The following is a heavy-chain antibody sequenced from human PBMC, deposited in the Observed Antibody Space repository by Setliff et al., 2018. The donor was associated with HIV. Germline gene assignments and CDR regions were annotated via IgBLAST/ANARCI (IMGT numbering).Heavy chain of an antibody. V-gene: IGHV4-38-2*01. J-gene: IGHJ1*01. CDR1: AYSISSGYY. Sequence: SETLSLTCAVSAYSISSGYYWGWIRQPPGKGLEWIGSIYHSGSTYYNPSLMSRVNISVDTSKNQFSLKLRSVTAADTAVYYCARQWRDQYNSGVSTEYFQHWGLGTLVTVSS. CDR2: IYHSGST. D-gene: IGHD3-22*01. CDR3: ARQWRDQYNSGVSTEYFQH.